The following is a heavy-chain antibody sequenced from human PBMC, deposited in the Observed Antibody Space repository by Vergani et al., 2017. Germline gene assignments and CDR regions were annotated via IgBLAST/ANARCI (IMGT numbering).Heavy chain of an antibody. Sequence: QVQLVESGGGLVKPGSSLRLSCAASGFTFSDYYISWIRQAPGKGFEWVSYIISSGSTIYYADSVKGRLPISRDNAKNSLYLQMNSLRAEDPAVYYCAGDRRMPITYYYYGMDVWGQGTTVTVSS. CDR3: AGDRRMPITYYYYGMDV. CDR2: IISSGSTI. CDR1: GFTFSDYY. J-gene: IGHJ6*02. D-gene: IGHD5-12*01. V-gene: IGHV3-11*01.